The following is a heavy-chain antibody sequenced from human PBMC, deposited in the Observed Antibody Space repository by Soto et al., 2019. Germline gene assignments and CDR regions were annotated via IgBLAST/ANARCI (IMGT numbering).Heavy chain of an antibody. CDR2: IYPGDSDT. CDR1: GYSFTSYW. CDR3: ARHRRTRYCSSTSCYKWFDP. D-gene: IGHD2-2*02. J-gene: IGHJ5*02. Sequence: EVQLVQSGAEVKKPGESLKISCKGSGYSFTSYWIGWVRQMPGKGLEWMGIIYPGDSDTRYSPSFQGQVTISADKSISTAYLQWSSLKASDTAMYYCARHRRTRYCSSTSCYKWFDPWGQGTLVTVSS. V-gene: IGHV5-51*01.